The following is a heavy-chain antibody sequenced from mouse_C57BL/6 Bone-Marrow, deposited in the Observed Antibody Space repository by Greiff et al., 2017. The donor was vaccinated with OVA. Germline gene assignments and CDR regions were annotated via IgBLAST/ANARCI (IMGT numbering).Heavy chain of an antibody. V-gene: IGHV1-4*01. CDR1: GYTFTSYT. D-gene: IGHD1-1*01. CDR3: ARGGYYYGSNYWYFDV. CDR2: INPSSGYT. Sequence: VQGVESGAELARPGASVKMSCKASGYTFTSYTMHWVKQRPGQGLEWIGYINPSSGYTKYNQKFKDKATLTADKSSSTAYMQLSSLTSEDSAVYYCARGGYYYGSNYWYFDVWGTGTTVTVSS. J-gene: IGHJ1*03.